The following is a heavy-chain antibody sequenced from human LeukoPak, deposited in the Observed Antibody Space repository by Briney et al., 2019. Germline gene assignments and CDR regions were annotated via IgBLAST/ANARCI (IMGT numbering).Heavy chain of an antibody. Sequence: GGSLRLSCLASGFTFSNSWMTWVRQAPGRGLEWVANIKEDGSDKQYVDSVRGRFTISRDNAKNSVYLQMNSLRAEDTAVYYCARDEGTYLPPDYWGQGTLVTVSS. CDR2: IKEDGSDK. CDR1: GFTFSNSW. J-gene: IGHJ4*02. CDR3: ARDEGTYLPPDY. V-gene: IGHV3-7*01.